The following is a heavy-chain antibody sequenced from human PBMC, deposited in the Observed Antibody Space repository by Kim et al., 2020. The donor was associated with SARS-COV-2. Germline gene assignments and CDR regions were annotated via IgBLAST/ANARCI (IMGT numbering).Heavy chain of an antibody. D-gene: IGHD5-18*01. CDR3: AKDVSGYTCY. J-gene: IGHJ4*02. V-gene: IGHV3-23*01. CDR2: ISGRGGST. Sequence: GGSLRLSWAASGFTSSSYAMSWVRQAPGKGLEWVSAISGRGGSTYYADSVKGRFTISRDNPKNTMYLQMNSLRAEDTVVYYCAKDVSGYTCYWGQGTLVTVSS. CDR1: GFTSSSYA.